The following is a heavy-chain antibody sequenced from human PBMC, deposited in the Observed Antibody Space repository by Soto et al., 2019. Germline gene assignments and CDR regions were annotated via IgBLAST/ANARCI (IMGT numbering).Heavy chain of an antibody. CDR3: ARHVGGEYYYYYYMDV. V-gene: IGHV1-18*01. D-gene: IGHD1-26*01. Sequence: ASVKVCCKASGYSFTRYGISWVRQAPGRGLEWMGWISTYNGNTNYAQNLQGRVTMTTDTPTSTAYMELRSLRSDDTAVYYCARHVGGEYYYYYYMDVWGKGTTVTVSS. J-gene: IGHJ6*03. CDR2: ISTYNGNT. CDR1: GYSFTRYG.